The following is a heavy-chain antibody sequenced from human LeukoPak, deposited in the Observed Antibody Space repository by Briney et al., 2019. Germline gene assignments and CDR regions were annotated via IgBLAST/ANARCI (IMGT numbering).Heavy chain of an antibody. J-gene: IGHJ5*02. CDR3: AKGGPSLVGAPPWFDP. CDR2: ISASGGST. Sequence: GGSLRLSCAAYGSTSSIHALSCVRQAPGKGLGWGSLISASGGSTYYADSVKGRITSPSDNSKNTQFLLMNSLRAEDTAVYYCAKGGPSLVGAPPWFDPWGQGTLVTVSS. CDR1: GSTSSIHA. D-gene: IGHD1-26*01. V-gene: IGHV3-23*01.